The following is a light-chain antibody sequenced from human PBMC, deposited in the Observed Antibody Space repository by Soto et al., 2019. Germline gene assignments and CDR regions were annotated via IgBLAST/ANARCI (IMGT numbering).Light chain of an antibody. J-gene: IGLJ2*01. Sequence: QSVLTQPPSASAPPGQGVTISCSGTSSNIGTYTVNWYQQLPGTAPKLLIYSNNQRPSGVTDRFSGSKSGTSASLAISGLQSEDEADYYCAAWDDSLNGVLFGGGTKLTVL. CDR2: SNN. CDR1: SSNIGTYT. CDR3: AAWDDSLNGVL. V-gene: IGLV1-44*01.